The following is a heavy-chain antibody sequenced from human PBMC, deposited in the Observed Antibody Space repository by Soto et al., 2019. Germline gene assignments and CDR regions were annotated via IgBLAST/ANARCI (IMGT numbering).Heavy chain of an antibody. Sequence: SETLSLTCTVSGGSISSYYWSWIRQPPGKGLEWIGYIYYSGSTNYNPSLKSRVTISVDTSKNQFSLKLSSVTAADTAVYYCARDGAAASYGMDVWGQGTTVT. V-gene: IGHV4-59*01. J-gene: IGHJ6*02. CDR1: GGSISSYY. CDR2: IYYSGST. D-gene: IGHD6-13*01. CDR3: ARDGAAASYGMDV.